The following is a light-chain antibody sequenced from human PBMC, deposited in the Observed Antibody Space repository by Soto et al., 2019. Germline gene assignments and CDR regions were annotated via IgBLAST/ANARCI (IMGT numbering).Light chain of an antibody. CDR3: QQYNYWPPKT. CDR2: DAS. J-gene: IGKJ1*01. CDR1: QSVSSSY. Sequence: EIVLTQSPGTLSLSPGERATLSCMAIQSVSSSYLAWYQQKPGQAPRLLIYDASTRATGIPARFSGSGSGTEFTLTISSLQSEDFGVYYCQQYNYWPPKTFGQGTKVDIK. V-gene: IGKV3-15*01.